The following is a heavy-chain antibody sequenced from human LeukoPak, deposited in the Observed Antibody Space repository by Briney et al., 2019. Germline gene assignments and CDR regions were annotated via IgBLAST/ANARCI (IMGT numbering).Heavy chain of an antibody. CDR3: ASLLNVAGYSGYDSDY. D-gene: IGHD5-12*01. V-gene: IGHV4-34*01. CDR1: GGSFSGYY. Sequence: PSETLSLTCAVYGGSFSGYYWSWIRQPPGKGLEWMGEINHSGSTNYHPSLKSRVTMSVDTSKNQFSLRLSSVTAADTAVYYCASLLNVAGYSGYDSDYWGQGTLVTVSS. J-gene: IGHJ4*02. CDR2: INHSGST.